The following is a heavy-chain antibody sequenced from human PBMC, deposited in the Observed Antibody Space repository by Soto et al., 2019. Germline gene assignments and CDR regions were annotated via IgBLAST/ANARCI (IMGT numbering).Heavy chain of an antibody. Sequence: SETLSLTCTVSGGSVSSGSYYWSWIRQPPGKGLEWIGYIYYSGSTNYNPSLKSRVTISVDTSKNQFSLKLSSVTAADTAVYYCARGTYYYDSSGYRNWFDPWGQGTLVTVSS. J-gene: IGHJ5*02. CDR1: GGSVSSGSYY. CDR2: IYYSGST. D-gene: IGHD3-22*01. V-gene: IGHV4-61*01. CDR3: ARGTYYYDSSGYRNWFDP.